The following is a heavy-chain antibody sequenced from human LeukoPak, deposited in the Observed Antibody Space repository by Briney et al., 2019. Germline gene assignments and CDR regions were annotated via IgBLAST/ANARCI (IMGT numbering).Heavy chain of an antibody. CDR1: GDSVFSNSAA. J-gene: IGHJ4*02. CDR3: ARVGGSGWYAFDY. D-gene: IGHD6-19*01. CDR2: TYYRSQWFN. V-gene: IGHV6-1*01. Sequence: SQTLSLTCAISGDSVFSNSAAWNWIRQSPSRGLEWLGRTYYRSQWFNDYAVSVKSRVTLNPDTSKNQFSLQLNSVTPEDTAVYYCARVGGSGWYAFDYWGQGTLVTVSS.